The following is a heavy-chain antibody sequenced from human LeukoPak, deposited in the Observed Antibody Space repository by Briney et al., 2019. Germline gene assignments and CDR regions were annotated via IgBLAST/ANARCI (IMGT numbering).Heavy chain of an antibody. CDR2: MNPNSGNT. J-gene: IGHJ5*02. V-gene: IGHV1-8*01. Sequence: ASVKVSCKASGYTFTRYYMHWVRQAPGQGLEWMGWMNPNSGNTGYAQKFQGRVTMTRNTSISTAYMELSSLRSEDTAVYYCARMMVRDDYGDSEGWFDPWGQGTLVTVSS. D-gene: IGHD4-17*01. CDR1: GYTFTRYY. CDR3: ARMMVRDDYGDSEGWFDP.